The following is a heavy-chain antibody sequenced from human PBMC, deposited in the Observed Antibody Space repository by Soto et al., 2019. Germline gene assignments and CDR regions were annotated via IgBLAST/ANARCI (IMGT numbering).Heavy chain of an antibody. CDR3: AGMYYDISGNYGGPGGAGGMKV. D-gene: IGHD3-22*01. J-gene: IGHJ6*02. Sequence: SVNVSFKASGGTFSSYSISWVRPAPGQGLELMGGIIPIFGTANYAHQFQGRVTITADEYTSKAYMELSSLRSEDTAVYGWAGMYYDISGNYGGPGGAGGMKVWGQGRTVNDS. V-gene: IGHV1-69*13. CDR1: GGTFSSYS. CDR2: IIPIFGTA.